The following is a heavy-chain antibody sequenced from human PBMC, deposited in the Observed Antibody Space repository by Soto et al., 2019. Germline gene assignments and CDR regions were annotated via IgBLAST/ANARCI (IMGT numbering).Heavy chain of an antibody. CDR1: GYTFTTSV. V-gene: IGHV1-3*05. D-gene: IGHD3-10*01. CDR2: INAANGDT. Sequence: QVPLVQSGAEEKKPGASVTVSCTASGYTFTTSVMHWVRQAPGQGLEWMAWINAANGDTKYSQKLQGRATITRDTSASTVYMHLRSLRYEDTAVYYCVRDPGLLEEPWGQGTLVTVSS. J-gene: IGHJ5*02. CDR3: VRDPGLLEEP.